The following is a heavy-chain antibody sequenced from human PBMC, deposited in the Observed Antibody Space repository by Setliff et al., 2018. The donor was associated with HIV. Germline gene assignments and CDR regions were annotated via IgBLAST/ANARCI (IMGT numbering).Heavy chain of an antibody. D-gene: IGHD6-13*01. J-gene: IGHJ5*02. Sequence: PSETLSLTCTVPGGSISSGSYYWSWIRQPAGKGLEWIGHIYTSGSTNYNPSLKSRVTISVDTSKNQFSLKLSSVTAADTAVYYCARFIAAAGTGWFDPWGQGTLVTVSS. V-gene: IGHV4-61*09. CDR1: GGSISSGSYY. CDR2: IYTSGST. CDR3: ARFIAAAGTGWFDP.